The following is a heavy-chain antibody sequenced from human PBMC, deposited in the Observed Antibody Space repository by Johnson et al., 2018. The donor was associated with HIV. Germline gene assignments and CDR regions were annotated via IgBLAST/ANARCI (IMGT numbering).Heavy chain of an antibody. CDR1: GFTFSSSA. D-gene: IGHD3-22*01. J-gene: IGHJ3*02. CDR2: ISYDGSHQ. CDR3: ARDYYDSSDYHHAFDI. V-gene: IGHV3-30-3*01. Sequence: QVQLVESGGGLVKPGGSLRLSCAASGFTFSSSAMHWVRQAPGKGLAWVAVISYDGSHQYYAASVQGRFPISRDNSKNTVYQQMNSLRAEDTAVYYCARDYYDSSDYHHAFDIWSQGTMVTVSS.